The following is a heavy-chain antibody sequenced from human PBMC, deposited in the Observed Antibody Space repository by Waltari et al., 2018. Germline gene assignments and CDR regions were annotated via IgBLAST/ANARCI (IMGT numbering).Heavy chain of an antibody. V-gene: IGHV3-9*01. J-gene: IGHJ4*02. CDR3: ARVSKGIHFDY. CDR1: GFTFDDYA. CDR2: ISWNSGSI. Sequence: EVQLVESGGGLVQPGRYLRLSCAASGFTFDDYAMHWVRQAPGKGLEWVSGISWNSGSIGYADSVKGRFIISRDNAKNSLYLQMNSLRAEDTAIYYCARVSKGIHFDYWGQGTLVTVSS.